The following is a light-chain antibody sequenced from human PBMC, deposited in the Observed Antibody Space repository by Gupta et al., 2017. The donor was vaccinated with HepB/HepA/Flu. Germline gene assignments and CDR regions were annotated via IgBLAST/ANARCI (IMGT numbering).Light chain of an antibody. V-gene: IGKV1-8*01. CDR2: AAS. Sequence: AIRMTQSPSSFSASTGDRVTITCRASQGISSYLAWYQQKPGKAPKLLIYAASTLQSGVPSRFSGSGSGTDFTLTISCLQSEDFATYYCKQDYSYPLTFGGGTKVEIK. CDR1: QGISSY. CDR3: KQDYSYPLT. J-gene: IGKJ4*01.